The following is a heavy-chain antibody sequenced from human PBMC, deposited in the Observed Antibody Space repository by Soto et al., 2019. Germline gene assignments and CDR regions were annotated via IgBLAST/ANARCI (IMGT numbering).Heavy chain of an antibody. CDR3: ARGEKHIVVVTATPEGTFDP. CDR1: GYIFTSYG. J-gene: IGHJ5*02. CDR2: ISAYNGNT. D-gene: IGHD2-21*02. V-gene: IGHV1-18*01. Sequence: QVKLVQSGAEVKKPGASVKVSCKASGYIFTSYGISWVRQAPGQGLEWMGWISAYNGNTNYAQKLQGRVTMTTDTSTSTAYMELRSLRSDDTAVYYCARGEKHIVVVTATPEGTFDPWGQGTLVTVSS.